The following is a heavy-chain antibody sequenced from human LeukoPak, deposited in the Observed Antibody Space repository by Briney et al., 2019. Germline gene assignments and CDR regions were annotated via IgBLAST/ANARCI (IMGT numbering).Heavy chain of an antibody. CDR1: GFTFSSYA. J-gene: IGHJ4*02. CDR2: ISGGGSNT. Sequence: QAGGSLRLSCAASGFTFSSYAMSWVRQAPGKGLEWVSSISGGGSNTYYGDSVKGRFTISRDKPKKTLHLQMNSLRAEDTAVYYCAKGSSMVRGVIDYWGQGTLVTVSS. V-gene: IGHV3-23*01. D-gene: IGHD3-10*01. CDR3: AKGSSMVRGVIDY.